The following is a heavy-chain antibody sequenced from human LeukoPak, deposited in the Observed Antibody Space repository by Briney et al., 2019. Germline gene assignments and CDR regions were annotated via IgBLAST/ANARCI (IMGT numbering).Heavy chain of an antibody. Sequence: TSVKVTCKAAGYTFTGYYMHCVRQAPGQGLEWMGWINPNSGGTNYAQKFQGRVTMTTDTSTSTAYMELRSLRSDDTAVYYCARGAVAEPYDYWGQGTLVTVSS. CDR1: GYTFTGYY. CDR2: INPNSGGT. D-gene: IGHD1-14*01. J-gene: IGHJ4*02. V-gene: IGHV1-2*02. CDR3: ARGAVAEPYDY.